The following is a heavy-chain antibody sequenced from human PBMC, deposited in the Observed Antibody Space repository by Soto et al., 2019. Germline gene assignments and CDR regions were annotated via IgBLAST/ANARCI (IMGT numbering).Heavy chain of an antibody. CDR2: ISYDGSNK. V-gene: IGHV3-30*03. CDR3: ARPDDVYGDRLLLNAFDI. Sequence: HPGGSLRLSCAASGFTFSSYGMHWVRQAPGKGLEWVAVISYDGSNKYYADSVKGRFTISRDNSKNTLYLQMNSLRAEDTAVYYCARPDDVYGDRLLLNAFDIWGQGTMVTVSS. CDR1: GFTFSSYG. J-gene: IGHJ3*02. D-gene: IGHD4-17*01.